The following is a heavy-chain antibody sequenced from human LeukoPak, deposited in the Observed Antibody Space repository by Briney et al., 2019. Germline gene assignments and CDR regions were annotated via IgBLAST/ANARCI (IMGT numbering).Heavy chain of an antibody. J-gene: IGHJ5*02. Sequence: GGSLRLSCAASGFTFSSYEMNWVRQAPGKGLEWVSYISSSGSTIYYADSVKGRFTISRDNAKNTLYLQMNSLRAEDTAVYYCAGGEWELLYGFDPWGQGTLVTVSS. CDR2: ISSSGSTI. CDR3: AGGEWELLYGFDP. V-gene: IGHV3-48*03. CDR1: GFTFSSYE. D-gene: IGHD1-26*01.